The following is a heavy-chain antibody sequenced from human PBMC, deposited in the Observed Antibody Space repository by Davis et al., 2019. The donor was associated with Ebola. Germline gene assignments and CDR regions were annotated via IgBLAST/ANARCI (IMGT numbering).Heavy chain of an antibody. CDR2: IYSGGST. D-gene: IGHD6-13*01. V-gene: IGHV3-66*01. Sequence: GESLKISCAASGFTVSSNYMSWVRQAPGKGLEWVSVIYSGGSTYYADSVKGRFTISRDNSKNTLYLQMNSLRAEDTAVYYCARLYSSSWSPFDYWGQGTLVTVSS. CDR3: ARLYSSSWSPFDY. J-gene: IGHJ4*02. CDR1: GFTVSSNY.